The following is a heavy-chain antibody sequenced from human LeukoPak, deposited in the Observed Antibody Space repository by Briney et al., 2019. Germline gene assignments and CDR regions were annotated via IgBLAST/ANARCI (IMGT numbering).Heavy chain of an antibody. CDR1: GFTFSSYA. CDR2: ISGSGGST. Sequence: GGSLRLSCAASGFTFSSYAMSWVRQAPGKGLEWVSAISGSGGSTYYADSVKGRFTISRDNSKNTLYLQVNSLRAEDTAVYYCAKDPYPYSSSDYYYYGMDVWGQGTTVTVSS. D-gene: IGHD6-6*01. CDR3: AKDPYPYSSSDYYYYGMDV. J-gene: IGHJ6*02. V-gene: IGHV3-23*01.